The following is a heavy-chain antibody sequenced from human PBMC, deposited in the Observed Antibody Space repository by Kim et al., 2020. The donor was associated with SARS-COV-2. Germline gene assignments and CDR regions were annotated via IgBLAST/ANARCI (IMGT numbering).Heavy chain of an antibody. CDR1: GFTFSNAW. V-gene: IGHV3-15*01. D-gene: IGHD3-3*02. J-gene: IGHJ5*02. CDR3: TTDSISQVVFDWYHD. Sequence: GGSLRLSCAASGFTFSNAWMSWVRQAPGKGLEWVGRIKSKTDGGTTDYAAPVKGRFTISRDDSKNTLYLQMNSLKTEDTAVYYCTTDSISQVVFDWYHDWGQGTLVTVSS. CDR2: IKSKTDGGTT.